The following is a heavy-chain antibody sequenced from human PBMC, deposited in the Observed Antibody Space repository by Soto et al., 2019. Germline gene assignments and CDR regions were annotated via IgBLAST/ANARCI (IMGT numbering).Heavy chain of an antibody. CDR3: ARAEYSGYYAFDI. Sequence: ASVKVSCTASGYTFITCIIHWVRQAPGQRLEWMGWINSGNGNTKYSQKFQGRVTITRDTSASTAYMELSSLRSEDTAVYYCARAEYSGYYAFDIWGQGTMVTVSS. D-gene: IGHD6-25*01. V-gene: IGHV1-3*01. J-gene: IGHJ3*02. CDR1: GYTFITCI. CDR2: INSGNGNT.